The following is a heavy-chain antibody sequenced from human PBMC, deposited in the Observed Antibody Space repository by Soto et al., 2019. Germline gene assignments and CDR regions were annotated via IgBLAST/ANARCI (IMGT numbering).Heavy chain of an antibody. CDR1: GGASSGSY. Sequence: SENLSLTCSVTGGASSGSYWRWIRLYPGKGLQWLGYVYYTGSTNYRPSLRSRVSISVDTSRNEFSRRLSSVTAADTAVYFCARSVAVPGAHIDYWGQGTQVTVAS. CDR2: VYYTGST. D-gene: IGHD6-19*01. CDR3: ARSVAVPGAHIDY. V-gene: IGHV4-59*01. J-gene: IGHJ4*02.